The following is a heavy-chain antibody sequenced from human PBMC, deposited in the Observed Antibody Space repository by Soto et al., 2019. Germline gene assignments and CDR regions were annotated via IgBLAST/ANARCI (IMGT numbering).Heavy chain of an antibody. CDR3: ARDWSGYFHYYYYYGMDV. CDR2: INSDGSST. V-gene: IGHV3-74*01. Sequence: VGSLRLSCAASGFTFSSYWMHWVRQAPGKGLVWVSRINSDGSSTSYADSVKGRFTISRDNAKNTLYLQMNSLRAEDTAVYYCARDWSGYFHYYYYYGMDVWGQGTKVTV. CDR1: GFTFSSYW. J-gene: IGHJ6*02. D-gene: IGHD3-3*01.